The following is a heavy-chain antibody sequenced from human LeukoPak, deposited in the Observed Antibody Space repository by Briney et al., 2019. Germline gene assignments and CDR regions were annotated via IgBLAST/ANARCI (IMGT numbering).Heavy chain of an antibody. Sequence: SPTPSLTCTVSAASITSSSFSWALIRQPPGKGLVWIGTIYYTGTAYYNPSLKSRVTISVDTTKTHFSLKLRPLTAPHTAVYYCARATVTSKGFPNWFDLWGQGTLVTVSS. V-gene: IGHV4-39*02. CDR2: IYYTGTA. D-gene: IGHD4-17*01. CDR3: ARATVTSKGFPNWFDL. CDR1: AASITSSSFS. J-gene: IGHJ5*02.